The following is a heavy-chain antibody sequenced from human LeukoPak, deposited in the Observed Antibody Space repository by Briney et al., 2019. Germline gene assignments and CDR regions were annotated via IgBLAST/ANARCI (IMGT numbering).Heavy chain of an antibody. V-gene: IGHV3-23*01. Sequence: QAGGSLRLSCAASGFTFSSYAMSWDRQAPGKGLEWVSAVSSSGGSTNYTDYVKGQFTISRDNSKNTVYLHMNNLRAEDTAVYYCAKEGRKTGNTYGYEFDSWGQGTLVTVSS. D-gene: IGHD5-18*01. CDR3: AKEGRKTGNTYGYEFDS. CDR2: VSSSGGST. J-gene: IGHJ4*02. CDR1: GFTFSSYA.